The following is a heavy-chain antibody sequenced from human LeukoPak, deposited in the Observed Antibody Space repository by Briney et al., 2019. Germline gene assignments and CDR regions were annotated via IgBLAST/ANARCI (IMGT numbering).Heavy chain of an antibody. CDR3: ARNMVAGTLDY. Sequence: GGSLRLSCAASGFTVSSNYMSWVRQAPGKGVEWVSVIYSGGSTYYADSVKGRFTISRDNSKNTLYLQMNSLRAEDTAVYYCARNMVAGTLDYWGQGTLVTVSS. CDR1: GFTVSSNY. CDR2: IYSGGST. D-gene: IGHD6-19*01. V-gene: IGHV3-66*02. J-gene: IGHJ4*02.